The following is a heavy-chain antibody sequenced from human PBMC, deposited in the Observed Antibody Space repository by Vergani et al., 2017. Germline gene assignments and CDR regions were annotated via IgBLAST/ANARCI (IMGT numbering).Heavy chain of an antibody. CDR1: GGSISSYN. Sequence: QVQLQESGPGLVKPSETLSLTCTVSGGSISSYNWSWIRQPPGKGLEWIGYIYYSGSTNYNPSLKSRVTISVDTSKNQFSLKLSSVTAADTAVYYCAREGYSSSSFDYWGQGTLVTVSS. D-gene: IGHD6-6*01. CDR3: AREGYSSSSFDY. J-gene: IGHJ4*02. V-gene: IGHV4-59*01. CDR2: IYYSGST.